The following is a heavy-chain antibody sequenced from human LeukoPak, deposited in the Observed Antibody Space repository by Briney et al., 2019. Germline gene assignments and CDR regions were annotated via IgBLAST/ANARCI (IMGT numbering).Heavy chain of an antibody. D-gene: IGHD5-18*01. CDR2: ISSSSSYI. J-gene: IGHJ6*02. CDR1: GFTFSSYS. V-gene: IGHV3-21*01. CDR3: ARAPRRGYSLEAYYYYGMDV. Sequence: GGSLRLSCAASGFTFSSYSMNWVRQAPGKGLEWVSSISSSSSYIYYADSVKGRFTISRDNAKNSLYLQMNSLRAEDTAVYYCARAPRRGYSLEAYYYYGMDVWGQGTTVTVSS.